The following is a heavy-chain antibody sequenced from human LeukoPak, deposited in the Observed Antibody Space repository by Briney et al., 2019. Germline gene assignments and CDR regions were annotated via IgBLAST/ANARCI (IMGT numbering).Heavy chain of an antibody. J-gene: IGHJ4*02. Sequence: GGSLRLSCAASGFTFSSYAMHWVRQAPGKGLEWVAVISYDGSNKYYADSVKGRFTISRDNSKNTLYLQMNSLRAEDTAVYYCARDYVAVAGVIDYWGQGTLVTVSS. D-gene: IGHD6-19*01. CDR3: ARDYVAVAGVIDY. V-gene: IGHV3-30-3*01. CDR1: GFTFSSYA. CDR2: ISYDGSNK.